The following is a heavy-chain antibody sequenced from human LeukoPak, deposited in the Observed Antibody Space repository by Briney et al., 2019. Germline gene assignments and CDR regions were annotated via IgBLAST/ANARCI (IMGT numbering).Heavy chain of an antibody. CDR1: GGSFSGYY. Sequence: SETLSLTCAVYGGSFSGYYWSWIRQPPGKGLEWIGEINHSGSTNYNPSLKSRVTISVDTSKNQFSLKLSSVTAADTAVYYCARDDSGWYFDLWGRGTLVTVSS. D-gene: IGHD6-19*01. CDR2: INHSGST. J-gene: IGHJ2*01. CDR3: ARDDSGWYFDL. V-gene: IGHV4-34*01.